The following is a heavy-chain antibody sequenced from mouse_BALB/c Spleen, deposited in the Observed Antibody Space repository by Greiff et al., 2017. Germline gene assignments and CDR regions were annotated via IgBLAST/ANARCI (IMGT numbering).Heavy chain of an antibody. CDR1: GYTFTSYY. Sequence: SGAELVKPGASVKLSCKASGYTFTSYYMYWVQLRPGQGLEWIGEINPSNGGTNFNEKFKSKATLTVDKSSSTAYMQLSSLTSEDSAVYYCTTIYYGNYYAMDYWGQGTSGTVSS. CDR2: INPSNGGT. V-gene: IGHV1S16*01. J-gene: IGHJ4*01. CDR3: TTIYYGNYYAMDY. D-gene: IGHD2-1*01.